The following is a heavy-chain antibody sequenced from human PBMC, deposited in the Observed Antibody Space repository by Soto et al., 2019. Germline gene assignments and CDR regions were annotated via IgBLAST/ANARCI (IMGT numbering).Heavy chain of an antibody. Sequence: SETLSLTCAVYGGSFSGHYWSWIRQPPGKGLEWIGEINHSGSTNYNPSLKSRVTISVDTSKNQFSLKLSSVTAADTAVYYCARGRRNSRGSYSSGWYYYYYGMDVWGQGTTVTVSS. CDR3: ARGRRNSRGSYSSGWYYYYYGMDV. CDR1: GGSFSGHY. CDR2: INHSGST. J-gene: IGHJ6*02. D-gene: IGHD6-19*01. V-gene: IGHV4-34*01.